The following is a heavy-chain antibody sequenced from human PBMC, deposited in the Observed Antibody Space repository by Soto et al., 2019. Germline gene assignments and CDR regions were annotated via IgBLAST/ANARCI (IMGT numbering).Heavy chain of an antibody. D-gene: IGHD3-22*01. J-gene: IGHJ4*02. V-gene: IGHV3-15*01. CDR1: GFTFSNAW. Sequence: EVQLVESGGGLVKPGGSLRLSCAASGFTFSNAWMSWVRQAPGKGLEWVGRIKSKTDGGTTDYAAPVKGRFTISRDDSKNTLYLQMNSLKTEDTAVYYCTTDKGDYYDPVDYWGQGTLVTVSS. CDR3: TTDKGDYYDPVDY. CDR2: IKSKTDGGTT.